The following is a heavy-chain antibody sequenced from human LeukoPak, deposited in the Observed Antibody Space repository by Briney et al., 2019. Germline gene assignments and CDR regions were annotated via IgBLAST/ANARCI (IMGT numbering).Heavy chain of an antibody. CDR1: GYTFTSYG. Sequence: APVKVSCKASGYTFTSYGISWVRQAPGQGLEWMGWISAYNGNTNYAQKLQGRVTMTTDTSTSTAYMELRSLRSDDTAVYYCARGIAAAGTGNRWFDPWGQGTLVTVSS. D-gene: IGHD6-13*01. J-gene: IGHJ5*02. CDR2: ISAYNGNT. V-gene: IGHV1-18*01. CDR3: ARGIAAAGTGNRWFDP.